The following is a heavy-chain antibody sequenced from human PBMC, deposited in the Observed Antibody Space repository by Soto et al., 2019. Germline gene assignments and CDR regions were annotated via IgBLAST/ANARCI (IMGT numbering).Heavy chain of an antibody. Sequence: ASVKVSCKASGYTFTSYAMHWVRQAPGQRLEWMGWINAGNGNTKYSQKFQGRVTITRDTSASTAYMELSSLRSEDTAVYYCARDRPGPEDYVSSGDWGLDYWGQVTLVTSPQ. CDR2: INAGNGNT. J-gene: IGHJ4*02. CDR3: ARDRPGPEDYVSSGDWGLDY. CDR1: GYTFTSYA. V-gene: IGHV1-3*01. D-gene: IGHD3-22*01.